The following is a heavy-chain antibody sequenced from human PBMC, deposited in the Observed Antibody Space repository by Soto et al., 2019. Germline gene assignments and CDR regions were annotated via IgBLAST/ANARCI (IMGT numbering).Heavy chain of an antibody. J-gene: IGHJ4*02. CDR3: ARRGSGSDYAY. D-gene: IGHD1-26*01. Sequence: EGQLLESGGGLVQPGGSLRLSSAASGFTFSSYAMRWVRQAPGKGLEWVSAISGSGDSTYYADSVKGRFTISRDNSKNTLYLQMNSLRAEDTAVYYCARRGSGSDYAYWGQGTLVTVSS. CDR2: ISGSGDST. V-gene: IGHV3-23*01. CDR1: GFTFSSYA.